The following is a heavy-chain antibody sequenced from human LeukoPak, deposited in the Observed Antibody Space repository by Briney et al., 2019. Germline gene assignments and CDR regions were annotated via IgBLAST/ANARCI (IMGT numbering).Heavy chain of an antibody. CDR2: ISSSSSYI. Sequence: GGSLRLSCAASGFTFSSYSMNWVRQAPGKGLEWVSSISSSSSYIYYADSVKGRFTISRDNSKNTLYLQMNSLRAEDTAVYYCARDREGAMVAAGFDYWGQGTLVTVSS. V-gene: IGHV3-21*01. CDR1: GFTFSSYS. D-gene: IGHD2-15*01. J-gene: IGHJ4*02. CDR3: ARDREGAMVAAGFDY.